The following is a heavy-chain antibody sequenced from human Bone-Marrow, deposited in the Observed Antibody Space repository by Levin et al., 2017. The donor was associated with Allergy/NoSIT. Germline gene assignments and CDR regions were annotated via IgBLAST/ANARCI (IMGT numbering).Heavy chain of an antibody. D-gene: IGHD3-9*01. V-gene: IGHV3-23*01. CDR1: GFTFSNYG. J-gene: IGHJ4*02. CDR2: ISGSGGSE. CDR3: AIVQITTSFEI. Sequence: PGESLKISCAGTGFTFSNYGMTWIRQAPGKGLEWVSTISGSGGSEYYVDSVKGRFIVSRDNSNDTLYLQMNSLRVGDTAIYYCAIVQITTSFEIWGQGALVTVS.